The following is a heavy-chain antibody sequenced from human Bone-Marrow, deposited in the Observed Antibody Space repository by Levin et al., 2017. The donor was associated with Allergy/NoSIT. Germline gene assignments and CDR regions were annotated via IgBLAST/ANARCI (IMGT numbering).Heavy chain of an antibody. V-gene: IGHV4-59*08. CDR2: IYYSGST. J-gene: IGHJ6*02. CDR1: GGSISSYY. D-gene: IGHD4-17*01. Sequence: ASETLSLTCIVSGGSISSYYWSWIRQPPGKGLEWIGYIYYSGSTNYNPSLKSRVTISVDTSKNQFSLKLSSVTAADTAVYYCARLGGDDYGDHDRYYYYYYGMDVWGQGTTVTVSS. CDR3: ARLGGDDYGDHDRYYYYYYGMDV.